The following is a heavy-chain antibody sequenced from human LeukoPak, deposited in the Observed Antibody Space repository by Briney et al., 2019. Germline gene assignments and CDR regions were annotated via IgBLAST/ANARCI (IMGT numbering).Heavy chain of an antibody. J-gene: IGHJ3*02. Sequence: ASVKVSCKASGYTFTSYAMNWVRQAPGQGLEWMGWINTNTGNPTYAQGFTGRFVFSLDTSVSTAYLQISSLKAEDTAVYYCARGGNDWNAPDAFDIWGQGTMVTVSS. V-gene: IGHV7-4-1*02. CDR1: GYTFTSYA. CDR2: INTNTGNP. CDR3: ARGGNDWNAPDAFDI. D-gene: IGHD1-1*01.